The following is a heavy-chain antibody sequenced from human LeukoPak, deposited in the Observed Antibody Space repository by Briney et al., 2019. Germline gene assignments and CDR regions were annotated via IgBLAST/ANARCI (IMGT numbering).Heavy chain of an antibody. J-gene: IGHJ4*02. CDR2: TSSDLNVK. Sequence: GGSLRLSCAASGFTFRNYVIHWVHQAPGKGLEWVAVTSSDLNVKLYADSVKGRFTISRDNSRSTLYLQMNSLRPDDTAIYYCAREGYYGSGSPPSLSFAYWGQGTMVTVSS. CDR3: AREGYYGSGSPPSLSFAY. V-gene: IGHV3-30-3*01. D-gene: IGHD3-10*01. CDR1: GFTFRNYV.